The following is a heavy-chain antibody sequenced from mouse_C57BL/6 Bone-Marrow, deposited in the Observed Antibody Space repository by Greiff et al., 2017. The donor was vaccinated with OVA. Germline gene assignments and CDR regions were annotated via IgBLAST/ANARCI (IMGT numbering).Heavy chain of an antibody. Sequence: VQLQQPGAELVMPGASVKLSCKASGYTFTSYTMHWVKQRPGQGLEWIGYINPSSGYTKYNQKFKDKATLTADKSSSTAYMQLSSLTSEDSAVYYCARKTAQATAWFAYWGQGTLVTVSA. D-gene: IGHD3-2*02. J-gene: IGHJ3*01. V-gene: IGHV1S26*01. CDR1: GYTFTSYT. CDR2: INPSSGYT. CDR3: ARKTAQATAWFAY.